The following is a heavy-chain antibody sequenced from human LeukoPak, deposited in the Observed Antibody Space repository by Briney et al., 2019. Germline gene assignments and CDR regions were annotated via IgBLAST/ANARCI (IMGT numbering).Heavy chain of an antibody. CDR3: ARGYGYFDY. D-gene: IGHD4-17*01. J-gene: IGHJ4*02. Sequence: PSETLSLTCTVSGGAISSYYWSWIRQPPGKGLEWIGYIYYSGSTNYNPSLKSRVTISVDTSKNQFSLKLSSVTAADTAVYYCARGYGYFDYWGQGTLVTVSS. CDR1: GGAISSYY. V-gene: IGHV4-59*01. CDR2: IYYSGST.